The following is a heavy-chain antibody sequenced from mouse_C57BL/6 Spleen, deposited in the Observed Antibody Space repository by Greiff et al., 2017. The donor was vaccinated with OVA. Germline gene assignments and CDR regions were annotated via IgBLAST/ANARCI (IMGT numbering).Heavy chain of an antibody. Sequence: VHVKQSGAELVKPGASVKLSCTASGFNIKDYYMHWVKQRTEQGLEWIGRIDPEDGETKYAPKFQGKATITADTSSNTAYLQLSSLTSEDTAVYYCARWVDGYYGAMDYWGQGTSVTVSS. CDR3: ARWVDGYYGAMDY. CDR2: IDPEDGET. CDR1: GFNIKDYY. D-gene: IGHD2-3*01. J-gene: IGHJ4*01. V-gene: IGHV14-2*01.